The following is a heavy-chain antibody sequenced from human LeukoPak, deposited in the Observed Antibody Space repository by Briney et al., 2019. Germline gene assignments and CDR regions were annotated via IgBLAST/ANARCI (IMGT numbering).Heavy chain of an antibody. CDR3: AKDASSWYYFDY. V-gene: IGHV3-30*02. CDR1: GFTFSSYG. CDR2: IRYDGSNK. D-gene: IGHD6-13*01. Sequence: GGSLRLSCAASGFTFSSYGMHWVRQAPGKGLEWVAFIRYDGSNKYYADSVKGRFTISRDNSKNTLYLQMNSLRAEDTAVYYCAKDASSWYYFDYWGQGTLVTVSS. J-gene: IGHJ4*02.